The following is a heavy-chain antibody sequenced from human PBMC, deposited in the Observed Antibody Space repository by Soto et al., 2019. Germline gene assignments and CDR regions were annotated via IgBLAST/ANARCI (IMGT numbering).Heavy chain of an antibody. J-gene: IGHJ5*02. V-gene: IGHV5-51*01. CDR2: IYAGDSDT. D-gene: IGHD2-8*02. CDR3: ARGYCTDTICDPWFDP. Sequence: PXESLKLSCQGSGYACSSYWSAWVLQMPGKGLEWMGIIYAGDSDTRYSPSFQGQVTISVDKSITTAYLQWSSLKASDTAMYYCARGYCTDTICDPWFDPWGQGTLVTVSS. CDR1: GYACSSYW.